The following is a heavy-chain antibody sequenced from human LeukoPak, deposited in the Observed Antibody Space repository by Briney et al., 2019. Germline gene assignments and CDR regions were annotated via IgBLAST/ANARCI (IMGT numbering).Heavy chain of an antibody. CDR1: GFIFSNYA. CDR3: AKDLDYSNVLPGSYYYYYGMDV. D-gene: IGHD4-11*01. Sequence: PGGSLRLSCAASGFIFSNYAMSWVRQAPGKGLEWVSLISGDGGSTYYADSVKGRFTISRDNSKNSLYLQMNSLRTEDTALYYCAKDLDYSNVLPGSYYYYYGMDVWGQGTTVTVSS. V-gene: IGHV3-43*02. CDR2: ISGDGGST. J-gene: IGHJ6*02.